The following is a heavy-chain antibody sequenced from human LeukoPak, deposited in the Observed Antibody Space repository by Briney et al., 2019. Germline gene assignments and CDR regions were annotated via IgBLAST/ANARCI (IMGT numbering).Heavy chain of an antibody. Sequence: SETLSLTCSVFGGSFSNHFWSWVRQPAGKGLEWIGRIYPSGNTNYNPSLKSRVTLSVDTSKTQFYLSLSSVTAADTAVYYCAREDSGSYYNFYYFYMDVWGKGTTVTISS. D-gene: IGHD3-10*01. CDR3: AREDSGSYYNFYYFYMDV. J-gene: IGHJ6*03. CDR2: IYPSGNT. V-gene: IGHV4-4*07. CDR1: GGSFSNHF.